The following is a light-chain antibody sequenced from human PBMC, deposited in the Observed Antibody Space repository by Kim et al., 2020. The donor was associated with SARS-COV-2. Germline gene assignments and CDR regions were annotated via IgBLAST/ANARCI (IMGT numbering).Light chain of an antibody. J-gene: IGKJ2*01. V-gene: IGKV1-39*01. CDR3: QQSYSTPYT. CDR2: AAS. Sequence: SASVGDRVNITCRASQSIGSSLNWYQQKPGKAPKVLIYAASSLQSGVPSRFSGSGSGTDFTLTISSLQPEDFATYYCQQSYSTPYTFGQGTKLEI. CDR1: QSIGSS.